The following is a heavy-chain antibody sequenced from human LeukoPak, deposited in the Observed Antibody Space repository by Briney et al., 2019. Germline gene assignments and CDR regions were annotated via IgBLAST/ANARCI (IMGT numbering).Heavy chain of an antibody. CDR1: GFPLNTFS. CDR3: ARVGPETAFDY. D-gene: IGHD1-14*01. V-gene: IGHV3-64*02. Sequence: GGSLRLSCAASGFPLNTFSMHWVRQSPGWGLEYVSAINYKGGPTYYADSVKGRFTISRDNSKNTLYLQMASLRDEDMAVYYCARVGPETAFDYWGQGTLVTVSS. J-gene: IGHJ4*02. CDR2: INYKGGPT.